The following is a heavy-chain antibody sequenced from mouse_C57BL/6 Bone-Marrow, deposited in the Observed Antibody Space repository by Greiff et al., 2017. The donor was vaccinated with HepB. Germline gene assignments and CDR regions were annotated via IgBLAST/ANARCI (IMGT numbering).Heavy chain of an antibody. Sequence: EVKVEESGGGLVQPGGSMKLSCVASGFTFSNYWMNWVRQSPEKGLEWVAQIRLKSDNYATHYAESVKGRFTISRDDSKSSVYLQMNNLRAEDTGIYYCTGAYYSNYPFAYWGQGTLVTVSA. CDR3: TGAYYSNYPFAY. J-gene: IGHJ3*01. CDR2: IRLKSDNYAT. CDR1: GFTFSNYW. D-gene: IGHD2-5*01. V-gene: IGHV6-3*01.